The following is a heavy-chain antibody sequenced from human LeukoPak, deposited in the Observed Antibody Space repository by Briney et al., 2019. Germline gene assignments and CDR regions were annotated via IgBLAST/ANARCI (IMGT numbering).Heavy chain of an antibody. V-gene: IGHV1-8*03. CDR3: ARGWYGIAARPSMYYFDY. J-gene: IGHJ4*02. Sequence: GASVKVSCKAFGYTFTGYYMHWVRQAPGPGLEWMGGMNPNSGNTGYAQKFQGRVTITRNTSISTAYMELSSLRSEDTAVYCCARGWYGIAARPSMYYFDYWGQGTLVTVSS. D-gene: IGHD6-6*01. CDR1: GYTFTGYY. CDR2: MNPNSGNT.